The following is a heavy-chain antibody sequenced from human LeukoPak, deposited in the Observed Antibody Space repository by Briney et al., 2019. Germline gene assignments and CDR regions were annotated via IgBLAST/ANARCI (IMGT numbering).Heavy chain of an antibody. J-gene: IGHJ4*02. Sequence: PSETLSLTCTVSGGSISSSSYYGSWIRQPPGKGLEWIGSIYYSGSTYYNPSLKSRVTISVDTSKNQFSLKLSSVTAADTAVYYCARKYYGSGSYYKDINFDYWGQATLVTVSS. D-gene: IGHD3-10*01. V-gene: IGHV4-39*01. CDR1: GGSISSSSYY. CDR3: ARKYYGSGSYYKDINFDY. CDR2: IYYSGST.